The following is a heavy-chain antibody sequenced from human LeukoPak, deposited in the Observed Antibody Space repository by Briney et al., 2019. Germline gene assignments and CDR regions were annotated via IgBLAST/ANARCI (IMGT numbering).Heavy chain of an antibody. CDR1: GFTFSSYA. CDR2: ISASGGST. V-gene: IGHV3-23*01. J-gene: IGHJ1*01. CDR3: AKDGDPGGSGRPH. Sequence: GGSLRLSCAASGFTFSSYAMSWVRQAPGKGLEWVSAISASGGSTYYADSVKGRFTISRDNSKNTLYLQMNSLRADDTAVYYCAKDGDPGGSGRPHWGQGTLVTVSS. D-gene: IGHD1-26*01.